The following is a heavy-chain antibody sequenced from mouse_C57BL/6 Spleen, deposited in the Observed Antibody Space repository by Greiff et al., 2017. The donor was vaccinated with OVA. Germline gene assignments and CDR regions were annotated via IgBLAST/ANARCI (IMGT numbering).Heavy chain of an antibody. CDR2: ISDGGSYT. CDR3: ARDTSITTVVDYYFDY. V-gene: IGHV5-4*01. J-gene: IGHJ2*01. D-gene: IGHD1-1*01. Sequence: EVKLVESGGGLVKPGGSLKLSCAASGFTFSSYAMSWVRQTPEKRLEWVATISDGGSYTYYPDNVKGRFTISRDNAKNNLYLQMSHLKSEDTAMYYCARDTSITTVVDYYFDYWGQGTTLTVSS. CDR1: GFTFSSYA.